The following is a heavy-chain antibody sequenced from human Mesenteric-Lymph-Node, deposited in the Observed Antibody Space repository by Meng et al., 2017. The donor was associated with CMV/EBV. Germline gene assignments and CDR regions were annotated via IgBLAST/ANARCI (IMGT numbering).Heavy chain of an antibody. CDR1: GFTFSSYS. CDR3: ATLGDLPPYGGIDY. V-gene: IGHV3-48*04. D-gene: IGHD4-23*01. Sequence: GESLKISCAASGFTFSSYSMNWVRQAPGKGLEWVSYISSSSSTIYYADSVKGRFTISRDNAKNSLYLQMNSLRAEDTAVYYCATLGDLPPYGGIDYWGQGTLVTVSS. CDR2: ISSSSSTI. J-gene: IGHJ4*02.